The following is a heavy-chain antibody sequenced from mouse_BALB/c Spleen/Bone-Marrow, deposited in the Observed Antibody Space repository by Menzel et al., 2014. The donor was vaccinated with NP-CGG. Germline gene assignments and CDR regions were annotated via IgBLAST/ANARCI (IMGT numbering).Heavy chain of an antibody. CDR2: ISGGGSYT. CDR1: GFTFSSYG. D-gene: IGHD2-4*01. J-gene: IGHJ3*01. CDR3: ARHAYYDQTEVSFVY. Sequence: RVESGGNLVKSGGSLKLSCAASGFTFSSYGMSWVRQTPEKRLEWVATISGGGSYTFYPDSVKGRFTISRDNAKNNLYLQLSSLRSEDTALYYCARHAYYDQTEVSFVYWGQGTLVTVSA. V-gene: IGHV5-9-2*01.